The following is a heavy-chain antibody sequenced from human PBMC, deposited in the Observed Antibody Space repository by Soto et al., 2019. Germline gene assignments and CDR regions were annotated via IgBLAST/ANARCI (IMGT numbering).Heavy chain of an antibody. CDR2: INHSGST. CDR1: GGSFSGYY. J-gene: IGHJ5*02. D-gene: IGHD2-2*01. Sequence: SETLSLTCAVYGGSFSGYYWSWIRQPPGKGLEWIGEINHSGSTKYNPSLKSRVTISVDTSKNQFSLRLSSVTAADTAVYYCARVVVVPAAREGRNRFDPWGQGTLVTVSS. CDR3: ARVVVVPAAREGRNRFDP. V-gene: IGHV4-34*01.